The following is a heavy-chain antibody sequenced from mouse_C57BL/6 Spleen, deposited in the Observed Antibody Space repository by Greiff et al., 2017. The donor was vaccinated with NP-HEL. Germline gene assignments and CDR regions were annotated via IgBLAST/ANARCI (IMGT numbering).Heavy chain of an antibody. D-gene: IGHD2-1*01. Sequence: VQLQQSGAELVKPGASVKISCKASGYAFSSYWMNWVKQRPGKGLEWIGQIYPGNGDTNYNGKFKGKATLTADKSSSTAYMQLSSLTSEDSAVYFCARRWGNYDAMDYWGQRTSVTVSS. CDR2: IYPGNGDT. CDR3: ARRWGNYDAMDY. CDR1: GYAFSSYW. J-gene: IGHJ4*01. V-gene: IGHV1-80*01.